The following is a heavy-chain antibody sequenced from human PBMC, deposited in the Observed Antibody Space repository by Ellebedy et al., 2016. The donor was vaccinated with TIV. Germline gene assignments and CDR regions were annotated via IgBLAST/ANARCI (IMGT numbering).Heavy chain of an antibody. CDR3: ASADYGGNSL. D-gene: IGHD4-23*01. Sequence: SVKVSXXASGGTFSSYAISWVRQAPGQGLEWMGRIIPTLGIANYAQKFQGRVTITANKSTSTAYMELSSLRSEDTAVYYCASADYGGNSLWGQGTLVTVSS. J-gene: IGHJ4*02. V-gene: IGHV1-69*04. CDR2: IIPTLGIA. CDR1: GGTFSSYA.